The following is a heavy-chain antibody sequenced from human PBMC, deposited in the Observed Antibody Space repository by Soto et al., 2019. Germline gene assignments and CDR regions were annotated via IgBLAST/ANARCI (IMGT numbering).Heavy chain of an antibody. J-gene: IGHJ6*02. CDR2: IIPIFGTA. CDR1: GGTFSSYA. V-gene: IGHV1-69*01. D-gene: IGHD6-6*01. CDR3: ASSIAARLDYYYYGMDV. Sequence: QVQLVQSGAEVKKPGSSVKVSCKASGGTFSSYAISWVRQAPGQGLEWMGGIIPIFGTANYAQKFKGRVTITADESTSTAYMELSSLRSEDTAVYYCASSIAARLDYYYYGMDVWGQGTTVTVSS.